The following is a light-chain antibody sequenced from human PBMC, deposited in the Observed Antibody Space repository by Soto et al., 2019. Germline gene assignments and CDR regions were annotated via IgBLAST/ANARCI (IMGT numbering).Light chain of an antibody. CDR1: QIVSSN. CDR2: GAS. CDR3: QQYNNWPPWT. Sequence: EIVMTQSPATLSVSPGERATLSCRASQIVSSNLAWYQQKPGQAPSLIIYGASTRATGIPARFIGSGSGTEFTLTISSLQSEDFAVYCCQQYNNWPPWTFGQWTTVEIK. J-gene: IGKJ1*01. V-gene: IGKV3-15*01.